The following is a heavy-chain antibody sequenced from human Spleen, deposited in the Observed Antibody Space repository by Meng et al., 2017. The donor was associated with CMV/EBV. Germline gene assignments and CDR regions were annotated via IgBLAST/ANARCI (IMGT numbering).Heavy chain of an antibody. J-gene: IGHJ5*02. V-gene: IGHV3-33*08. CDR3: AREYCTSTSCYKAIDP. Sequence: GGSLRLSCAASGFTFSSYAMHWVRQAPGKGLEWVSLIWYDGSNKYYADAVRGRFTISRDNSKNTLYLQMNSLRAEDTAVYYCAREYCTSTSCYKAIDPWGQGTLVTVSS. D-gene: IGHD2-2*02. CDR2: IWYDGSNK. CDR1: GFTFSSYA.